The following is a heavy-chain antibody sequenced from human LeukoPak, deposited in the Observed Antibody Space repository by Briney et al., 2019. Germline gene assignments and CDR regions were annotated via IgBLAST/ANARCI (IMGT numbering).Heavy chain of an antibody. D-gene: IGHD6-13*01. CDR1: GYSISSGYY. Sequence: SETLSLTCAVSGYSISSGYYWGWIRPPPGKGLEWIGSIYHSGSTYYNPSLKSRVTISVDTSKNQFSLKLSSVTAADTAVYYCARSHEYSSSWLAYWGQGTLVTVSS. J-gene: IGHJ4*02. CDR2: IYHSGST. CDR3: ARSHEYSSSWLAY. V-gene: IGHV4-38-2*01.